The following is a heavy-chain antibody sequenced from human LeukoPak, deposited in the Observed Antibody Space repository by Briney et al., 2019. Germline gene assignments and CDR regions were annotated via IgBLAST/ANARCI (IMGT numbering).Heavy chain of an antibody. Sequence: GESLKISCKGSGYSFTSYWIGWVRQMPGKGLEWMGIIYPGDSDTRYSPSFQGQVTISADKSISTAYLQWSSLKASDTAMYYCARHLFGSSWPKEIGYWGQGTLVTVSS. J-gene: IGHJ4*02. CDR1: GYSFTSYW. V-gene: IGHV5-51*01. D-gene: IGHD6-13*01. CDR2: IYPGDSDT. CDR3: ARHLFGSSWPKEIGY.